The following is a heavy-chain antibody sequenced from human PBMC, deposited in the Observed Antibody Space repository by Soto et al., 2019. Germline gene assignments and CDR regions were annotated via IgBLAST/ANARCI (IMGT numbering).Heavy chain of an antibody. D-gene: IGHD3-22*01. J-gene: IGHJ4*02. V-gene: IGHV1-18*01. CDR2: IRAYNGKT. CDR1: GYTFTSYG. CDR3: ARDRGSGWYYYDSSGFFDY. Sequence: QVQLVQSGAEVKKPGASVKVSCKASGYTFTSYGISWVRQAPGQGLEWMGWIRAYNGKTNYAQKLQGRVTMTTDTSSSTAYMELRSLRPDDTAVYYCARDRGSGWYYYDSSGFFDYWGQGTLVTVSS.